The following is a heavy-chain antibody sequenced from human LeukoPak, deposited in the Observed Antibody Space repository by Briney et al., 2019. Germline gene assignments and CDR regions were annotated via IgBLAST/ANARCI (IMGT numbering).Heavy chain of an antibody. D-gene: IGHD1-7*01. Sequence: QAGGSLRLSCAASGFTFSNYAMSWVRQAPGKGLEWVSAISGSGGSTYYADSVKGRFTISRDNSKNTLYLQMNSLRAEDTAVYYCAKDHGGITGTTVSWGQGTLVTVSS. CDR1: GFTFSNYA. V-gene: IGHV3-23*01. CDR2: ISGSGGST. CDR3: AKDHGGITGTTVS. J-gene: IGHJ5*02.